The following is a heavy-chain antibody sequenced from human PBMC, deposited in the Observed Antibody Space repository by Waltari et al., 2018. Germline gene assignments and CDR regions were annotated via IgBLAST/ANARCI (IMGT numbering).Heavy chain of an antibody. Sequence: VQPGGSLRLSCAASEFTFSGYWMHWVRQAPGKGLVWVSRINSDESSTSYADSVKGRFTISRDNAKNTLYLQMNSLRAEDTAVYYCASQNGGNSWWLDPWGQGTLVTVSS. V-gene: IGHV3-74*01. CDR2: INSDESST. CDR3: ASQNGGNSWWLDP. CDR1: EFTFSGYW. J-gene: IGHJ5*02. D-gene: IGHD2-21*02.